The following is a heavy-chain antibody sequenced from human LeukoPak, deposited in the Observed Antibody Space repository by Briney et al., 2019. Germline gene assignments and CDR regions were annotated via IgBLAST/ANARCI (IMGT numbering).Heavy chain of an antibody. D-gene: IGHD2-15*01. CDR1: GGTFSSYA. V-gene: IGHV1-69*13. Sequence: GASVKVSCKASGGTFSSYAISWVRQAPGQGLEWMGGIIPIFGTANYAQKFQGRVTITADESTSTTYMELSSLRSEDTGVYYCARVREAARGPYYYYYGMDVWGQGTTVTVSS. CDR2: IIPIFGTA. CDR3: ARVREAARGPYYYYYGMDV. J-gene: IGHJ6*02.